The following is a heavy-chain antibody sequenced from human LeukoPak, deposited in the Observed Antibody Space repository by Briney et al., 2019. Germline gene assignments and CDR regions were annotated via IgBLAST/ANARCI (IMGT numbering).Heavy chain of an antibody. D-gene: IGHD1-1*01. CDR2: IYYSGST. CDR1: GGSISSYC. J-gene: IGHJ6*03. CDR3: ARVRYGYYYMDV. V-gene: IGHV4-59*01. Sequence: SETLSLTCTVSGGSISSYCWSWIRQPPGKGLEWIGYIYYSGSTNYNPSLKSRVTISVDTSKNQFSLKLSSVTAADTAVYYCARVRYGYYYMDVWGKGTTVTVSS.